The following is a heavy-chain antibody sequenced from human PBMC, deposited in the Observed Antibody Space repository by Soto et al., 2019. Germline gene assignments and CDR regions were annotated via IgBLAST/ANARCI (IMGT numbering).Heavy chain of an antibody. J-gene: IGHJ5*02. CDR2: IYYSGST. D-gene: IGHD3-10*01. Sequence: QVQLQESGPGLVKPSETLSLTCTVSGGSISSYYWSWIRQPPGKGLEWIGYIYYSGSTNYNPSLKSRLXXXVXXSKSQFSLKLSSVTAADTAVYSCARQYYYGSGSYSWGWFDPWGQGTLVTVSS. V-gene: IGHV4-59*08. CDR1: GGSISSYY. CDR3: ARQYYYGSGSYSWGWFDP.